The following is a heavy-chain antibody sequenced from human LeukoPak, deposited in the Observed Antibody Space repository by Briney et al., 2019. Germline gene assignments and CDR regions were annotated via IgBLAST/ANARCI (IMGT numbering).Heavy chain of an antibody. V-gene: IGHV3-74*01. Sequence: GGSLRLSCAASRFTFSSYWMDWVRQAPGKGLVWVSHINTDGSTTTYADSVKGRFTISRDNAKNTLYLQMNSLRAEDTAVYYCAREFRLWKTFDMWGPGTMVTVSS. D-gene: IGHD2-21*01. CDR1: RFTFSSYW. CDR3: AREFRLWKTFDM. J-gene: IGHJ3*02. CDR2: INTDGSTT.